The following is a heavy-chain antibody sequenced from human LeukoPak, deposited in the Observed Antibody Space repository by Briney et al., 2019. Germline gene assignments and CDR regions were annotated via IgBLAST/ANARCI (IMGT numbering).Heavy chain of an antibody. J-gene: IGHJ4*02. Sequence: HPGGSLRLSCAASGFTFSSYWMSWVRQAPGKGLEWVANIKQDGSEKYYADSVKGRFTISRDNSKNTLYLQMNSLRAEDTAVYYCAREGSGWVSSLDYWGQGTLVTVSS. D-gene: IGHD6-19*01. CDR2: IKQDGSEK. V-gene: IGHV3-7*01. CDR3: AREGSGWVSSLDY. CDR1: GFTFSSYW.